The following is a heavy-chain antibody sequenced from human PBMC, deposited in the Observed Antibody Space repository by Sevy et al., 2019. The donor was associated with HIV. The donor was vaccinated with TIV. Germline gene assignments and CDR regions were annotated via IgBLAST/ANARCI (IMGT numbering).Heavy chain of an antibody. CDR3: ARDEIRYDILTGPRYYFDY. D-gene: IGHD3-9*01. Sequence: ASVKVSCKASGYTFTGYYIHWVRQAPGQGLEWMGWINPNSGGTNYAQKFQDRVTMTKVTSITTVYMELSSLTSGDTAVYFCARDEIRYDILTGPRYYFDYWGQRTLVTVSS. CDR2: INPNSGGT. V-gene: IGHV1-2*02. CDR1: GYTFTGYY. J-gene: IGHJ4*02.